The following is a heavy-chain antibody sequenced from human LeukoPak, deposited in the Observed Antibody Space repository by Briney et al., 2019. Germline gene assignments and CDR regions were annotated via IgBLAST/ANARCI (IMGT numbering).Heavy chain of an antibody. D-gene: IGHD3-22*01. CDR1: GGSFSGYY. V-gene: IGHV4-34*01. Sequence: PSETLSLTCAVYGGSFSGYYWSWIRQPPGKGLEWIGEINHSGSTNYNPSLKSRVTISVDTSKNQFSLKLSSVTAADTAVYYCARWTDYYDSSGYYYRKVQHAFDIWGQGTMVTVSS. CDR2: INHSGST. J-gene: IGHJ3*02. CDR3: ARWTDYYDSSGYYYRKVQHAFDI.